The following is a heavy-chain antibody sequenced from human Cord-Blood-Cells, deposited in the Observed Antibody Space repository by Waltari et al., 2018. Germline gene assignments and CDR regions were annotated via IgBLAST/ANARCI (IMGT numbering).Heavy chain of an antibody. CDR1: GYTFTGYY. CDR3: AREILKKEPFFDL. D-gene: IGHD1-1*01. Sequence: QVQLVQSGAEVKKPGASVKVSCKASGYTFTGYYMHWVRQAPGQGLEWMEWNSPEDGGTKEGQKFQGRVPKTGETVISGGYLGLSRVRTYDTAVDYCAREILKKEPFFDLWGLGTLVTVSS. V-gene: IGHV1-2*02. CDR2: NSPEDGGT. J-gene: IGHJ2*01.